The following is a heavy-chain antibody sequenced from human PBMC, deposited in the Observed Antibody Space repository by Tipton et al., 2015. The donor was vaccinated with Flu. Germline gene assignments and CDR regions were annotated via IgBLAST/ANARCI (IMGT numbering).Heavy chain of an antibody. J-gene: IGHJ3*01. Sequence: QLVQSGAEVKKPGSSLRVSCKASGGTTENYFSSYGISWVRQAPGQGLEWMGGIIPLFGGAKYAQKFQGRMKITADESTSTAYMDLSSLRSADTAVYYCAQRGIEAVEMGRFDVWGQGTVVVVSS. D-gene: IGHD6-13*01. CDR2: IIPLFGGA. CDR3: AQRGIEAVEMGRFDV. V-gene: IGHV1-69*01. CDR1: GGTTENYFSSYG.